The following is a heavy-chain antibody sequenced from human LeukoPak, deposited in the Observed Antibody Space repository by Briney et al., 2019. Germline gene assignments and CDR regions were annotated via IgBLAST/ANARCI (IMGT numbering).Heavy chain of an antibody. CDR3: AKGTVGAKY. CDR1: GFTFSSYA. D-gene: IGHD1-26*01. Sequence: GGSLRLSCAASGFTFSSYAMHWVRQAPGKGLEYVSAISSNGGSTYYANSVKGRFTISRDNSKNTLYLQMGSLRAEDMAVYYCAKGTVGAKYWGQGTLVIVSS. V-gene: IGHV3-64*01. J-gene: IGHJ4*02. CDR2: ISSNGGST.